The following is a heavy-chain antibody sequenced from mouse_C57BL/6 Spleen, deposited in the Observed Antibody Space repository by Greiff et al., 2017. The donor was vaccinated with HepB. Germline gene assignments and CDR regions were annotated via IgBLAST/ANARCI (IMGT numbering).Heavy chain of an antibody. D-gene: IGHD1-1*01. CDR2: IGPGSGST. CDR1: GYTFTDYY. J-gene: IGHJ4*01. Sequence: VQLQQPGAELVKPGASVKLSCKASGYTFTDYYINWVKQRPGQGLEWIGKIGPGSGSTYYNEKFKGKATLTADKSSSTAYMQLSSLTSEDSAVYFCARGYYGSSYPYYAMDYWGQGTSVTVSS. CDR3: ARGYYGSSYPYYAMDY. V-gene: IGHV1-77*01.